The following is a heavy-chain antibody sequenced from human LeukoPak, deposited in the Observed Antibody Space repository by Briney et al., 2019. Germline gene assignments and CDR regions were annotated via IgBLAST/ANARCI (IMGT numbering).Heavy chain of an antibody. Sequence: SVKVSCKASGGTFSSYAISWVRQAPGQGLEWMGGIIPIFGTANYAQKFQGRVTITADESTSTAYMELSSLGSEDTAVYYCARDLGTAHPPYYDFWSGYQTYYYYGMNVWGQGTTVTVSS. CDR3: ARDLGTAHPPYYDFWSGYQTYYYYGMNV. CDR2: IIPIFGTA. CDR1: GGTFSSYA. J-gene: IGHJ6*02. D-gene: IGHD3-3*01. V-gene: IGHV1-69*13.